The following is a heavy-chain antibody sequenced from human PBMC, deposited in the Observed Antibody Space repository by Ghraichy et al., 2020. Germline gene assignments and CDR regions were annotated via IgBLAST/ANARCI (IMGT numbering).Heavy chain of an antibody. J-gene: IGHJ4*02. CDR1: GGSFGGYY. D-gene: IGHD3-3*01. Sequence: SETLSLTCAVYGGSFGGYYWSWIRQSPGKGLEWIGEINHSGSTTYNPSPKSRVTMSVDTTKNQFSLKLNSMTAADTAVYYCTRGPIFFEWELSPPPKGHDYWGQGLQVTVSS. CDR3: TRGPIFFEWELSPPPKGHDY. V-gene: IGHV4-34*01. CDR2: INHSGST.